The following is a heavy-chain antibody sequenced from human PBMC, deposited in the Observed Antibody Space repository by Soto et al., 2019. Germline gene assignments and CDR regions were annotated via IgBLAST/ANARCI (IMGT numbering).Heavy chain of an antibody. Sequence: QLQLQESGPGLVKPSETLSLTCTVSGGSISSSSYYWGWIRQPPGKGLEWIGSIYYSGNTYYNPXXKSRVTISVDXXKXQXXLKPSSVIAAYSAVYYCARQYYFGSESYYTRPFDFWGQGTLVTVSS. D-gene: IGHD3-10*01. CDR2: IYYSGNT. CDR3: ARQYYFGSESYYTRPFDF. V-gene: IGHV4-39*01. CDR1: GGSISSSSYY. J-gene: IGHJ4*02.